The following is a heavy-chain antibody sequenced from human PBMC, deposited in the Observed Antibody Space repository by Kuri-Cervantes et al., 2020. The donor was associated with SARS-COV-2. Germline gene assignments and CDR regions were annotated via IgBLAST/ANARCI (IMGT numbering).Heavy chain of an antibody. Sequence: GESLKISCSASGFTFSSYAMHWVRQAPGKGLEYVSAISSNGGSTYYADSVKGRFTIYRDNSKNTLYLQMSSLRAEDTAVYYCVKEGSYDFWSGYLPYYFDYWGQGTLVTVSS. CDR2: ISSNGGST. J-gene: IGHJ4*02. V-gene: IGHV3-64D*06. CDR3: VKEGSYDFWSGYLPYYFDY. CDR1: GFTFSSYA. D-gene: IGHD3-3*01.